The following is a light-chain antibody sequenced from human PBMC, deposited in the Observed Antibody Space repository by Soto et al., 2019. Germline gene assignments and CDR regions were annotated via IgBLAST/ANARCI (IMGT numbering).Light chain of an antibody. CDR3: AAWDDTLSTVL. CDR1: SANIVSNS. V-gene: IGLV1-47*01. Sequence: QSVLTQPPSASGTPGKRVSISCSGGSANIVSNSVFWYQQLPGTAPKLLIYRNNQRPSGVPDRFSGSNSGTSAFLAISGLRSEDEADYYCAAWDDTLSTVLFGGGTKLTVL. J-gene: IGLJ2*01. CDR2: RNN.